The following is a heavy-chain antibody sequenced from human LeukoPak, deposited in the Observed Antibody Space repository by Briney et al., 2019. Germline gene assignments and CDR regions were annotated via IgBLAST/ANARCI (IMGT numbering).Heavy chain of an antibody. CDR3: ARDIYGSGYGFFDV. D-gene: IGHD3-10*01. V-gene: IGHV4-59*01. Sequence: KPSETLSLTCTVSGVSISTYYWSWVRQPPGKGLEWIAYIHYTGTINYNPSLKSRLSTTVDTSKRQFSMTLSSVTAADTAVYYCARDIYGSGYGFFDVWGQGALVSVSA. CDR1: GVSISTYY. J-gene: IGHJ4*02. CDR2: IHYTGTI.